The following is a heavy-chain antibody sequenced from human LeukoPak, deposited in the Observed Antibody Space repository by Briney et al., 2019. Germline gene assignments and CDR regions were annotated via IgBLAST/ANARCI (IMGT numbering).Heavy chain of an antibody. CDR3: ARGGMTTVTIGFDP. CDR1: GGSISSGGYS. Sequence: TLSLTCAVSGGSISSGGYSWSWIRQPPGKGLEWLGYIYHSGSTYYNPSLKSRVTISVDRSKNQFSLKLSSVTAADTAVYYCARGGMTTVTIGFDPWGQGTLVTVSS. J-gene: IGHJ5*02. D-gene: IGHD4-17*01. CDR2: IYHSGST. V-gene: IGHV4-30-2*01.